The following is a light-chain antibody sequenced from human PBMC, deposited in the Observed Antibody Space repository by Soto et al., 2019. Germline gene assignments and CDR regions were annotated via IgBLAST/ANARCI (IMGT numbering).Light chain of an antibody. CDR2: EVS. CDR3: SSYTSTSTYV. J-gene: IGLJ1*01. V-gene: IGLV2-14*01. Sequence: QSVLTQPASVSGSPLHSITISCTGTSSDVGGYNYVSWYQQHPGKAPKLMIYEVSNRPSGVSNRFSGSKSGNTASLTISGLQAEDEADYYCSSYTSTSTYVFGSGTKVTVL. CDR1: SSDVGGYNY.